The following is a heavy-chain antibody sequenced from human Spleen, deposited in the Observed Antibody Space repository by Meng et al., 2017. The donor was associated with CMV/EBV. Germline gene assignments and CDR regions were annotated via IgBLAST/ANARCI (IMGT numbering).Heavy chain of an antibody. V-gene: IGHV1-69*05. J-gene: IGHJ3*01. D-gene: IGHD3-10*01. CDR3: AKAGGGAFDS. CDR2: IIPMLGTV. Sequence: LVKVSCKASGDTFSSYAITWVRLAPGQGLEWMGGIIPMLGTVKYAQDFEGRVTITTDESMTTAYMELASLRSEDTAIYYCAKAGGGAFDSWGQGTKVTVSS. CDR1: GDTFSSYA.